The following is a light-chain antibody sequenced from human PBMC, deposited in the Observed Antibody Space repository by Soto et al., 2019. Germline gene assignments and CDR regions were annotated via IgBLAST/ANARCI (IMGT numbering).Light chain of an antibody. CDR3: QQYGSSPRT. CDR1: QSVSRSY. CDR2: GAS. Sequence: EIVLTQSPGTLSLSPGARATLSCRASQSVSRSYLARYQQKPGQAPRLLIYGASSRATGIPDRFSGSGSGTDFTLTISRLEPEDFALYYCQQYGSSPRTFGQGTKVEIK. V-gene: IGKV3-20*01. J-gene: IGKJ1*01.